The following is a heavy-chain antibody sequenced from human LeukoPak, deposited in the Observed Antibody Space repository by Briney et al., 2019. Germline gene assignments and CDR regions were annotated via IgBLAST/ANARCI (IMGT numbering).Heavy chain of an antibody. Sequence: SETLSLTCTVSGGSISSSSYCWGWIRQPPGKGLEWIGSIYYSGSTYYNPSLKSRVTISVDTSKNQFSLKLSSVTAADTAVYYCARLITIFGPFDYWGQGTLVTVSS. D-gene: IGHD3-3*01. V-gene: IGHV4-39*01. CDR2: IYYSGST. CDR3: ARLITIFGPFDY. J-gene: IGHJ4*02. CDR1: GGSISSSSYC.